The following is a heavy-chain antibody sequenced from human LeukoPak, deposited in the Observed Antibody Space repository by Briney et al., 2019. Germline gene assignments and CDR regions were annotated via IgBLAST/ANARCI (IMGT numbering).Heavy chain of an antibody. V-gene: IGHV3-48*01. Sequence: GGSLRLSCAASGFTFSSYGMTWVRQAPGKGPEWVSYISSSSSTIYYADSVKGRFTISRDNAKNSLYLQSNSLRAEDTAVYYCARSLVVGATYPYHWGQGTLVTVSS. CDR3: ARSLVVGATYPYH. CDR1: GFTFSSYG. J-gene: IGHJ5*02. CDR2: ISSSSSTI. D-gene: IGHD1-26*01.